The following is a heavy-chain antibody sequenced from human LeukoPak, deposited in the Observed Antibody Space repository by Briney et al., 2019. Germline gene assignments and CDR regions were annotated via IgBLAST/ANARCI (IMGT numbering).Heavy chain of an antibody. J-gene: IGHJ4*02. D-gene: IGHD2-2*02. CDR1: GFTFSSYA. V-gene: IGHV3-23*01. CDR3: PKGCASTSCYTSEY. Sequence: GGSLRLSCAASGFTFSSYAMSWVRQAPGRGLEWVSTISGSGDSTYYADSVKGRFTISRDNSKNTLYLQMNSLRPEDTAVYYCPKGCASTSCYTSEYWGQRTLVTVSS. CDR2: ISGSGDST.